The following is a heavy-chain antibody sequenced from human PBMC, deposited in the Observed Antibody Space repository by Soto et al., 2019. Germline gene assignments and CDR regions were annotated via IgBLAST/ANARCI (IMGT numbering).Heavy chain of an antibody. CDR1: GFTFSNYG. CDR3: ARDIELVTARHISCYYAWGG. D-gene: IGHD6-6*01. V-gene: IGHV1-18*01. Sequence: ASVKVSCKASGFTFSNYGLNWVRQAPGQGLEWMGWVSANNGHTNYAQNLQGRVSMTTDTSTSTAYMELRGLTFDDTAVYYCARDIELVTARHISCYYAWGGWGRGT. CDR2: VSANNGHT. J-gene: IGHJ6*01.